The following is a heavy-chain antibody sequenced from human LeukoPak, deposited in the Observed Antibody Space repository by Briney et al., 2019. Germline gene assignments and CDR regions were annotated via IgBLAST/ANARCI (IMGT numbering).Heavy chain of an antibody. CDR2: ISGSGGST. CDR3: AKVSSPTVQQLVPYYYYGMDV. Sequence: GGSLRLSCAASGFTFSSYAMSWVRQAPGKGLEWVSAISGSGGSTYYADSVKGRFTISRDNSKNTLYLQMNSPRAEDTAVYYCAKVSSPTVQQLVPYYYYGMDVWGQGTTVTVSS. V-gene: IGHV3-23*01. CDR1: GFTFSSYA. D-gene: IGHD6-13*01. J-gene: IGHJ6*02.